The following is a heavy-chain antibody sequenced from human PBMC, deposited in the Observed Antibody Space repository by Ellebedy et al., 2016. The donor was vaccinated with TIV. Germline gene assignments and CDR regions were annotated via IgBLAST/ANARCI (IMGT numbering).Heavy chain of an antibody. Sequence: GGSLRLXCAASGFTFDDYAMHWVRQTPGKGLEWVSGISWNSGSIVYADSVKGRFTISRDNAKNSLYLQMNSLRAEDTAFYYCARIGGIVVDISDAFDIWGQGTIVTVSS. V-gene: IGHV3-9*01. CDR1: GFTFDDYA. J-gene: IGHJ3*02. CDR3: ARIGGIVVDISDAFDI. D-gene: IGHD3-22*01. CDR2: ISWNSGSI.